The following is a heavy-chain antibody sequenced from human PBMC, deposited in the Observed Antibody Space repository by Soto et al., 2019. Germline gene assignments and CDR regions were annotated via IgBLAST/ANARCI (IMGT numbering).Heavy chain of an antibody. V-gene: IGHV4-31*03. J-gene: IGHJ4*02. CDR1: GGSISSGGYY. CDR3: ARAVVVVAATEYYFDY. CDR2: IYYSGST. D-gene: IGHD2-15*01. Sequence: SETLSLTCTVSGGSISSGGYYWSWIRQHPGKGLEWIGYIYYSGSTYYNPSLKSRVTISVDTSKNQFSLKLSSVTAADTAVYYCARAVVVVAATEYYFDYWGQGTLVTVSS.